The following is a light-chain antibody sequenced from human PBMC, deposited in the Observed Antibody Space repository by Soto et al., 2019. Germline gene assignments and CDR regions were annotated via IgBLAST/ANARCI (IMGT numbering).Light chain of an antibody. Sequence: DIQMTQSPATLSAAVGDRFTITCRASQNIYTWLAWYQQKPGKAPKLLIYAASSLETGVPSRFSGSGSGTEFTLTISSLQPDDFATYYCQQYNTFWTFGQGTKVDIK. CDR3: QQYNTFWT. V-gene: IGKV1-5*03. CDR1: QNIYTW. J-gene: IGKJ1*01. CDR2: AAS.